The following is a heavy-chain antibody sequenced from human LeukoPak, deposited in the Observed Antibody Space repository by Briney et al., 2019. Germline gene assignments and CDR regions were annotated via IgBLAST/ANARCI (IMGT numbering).Heavy chain of an antibody. V-gene: IGHV1-3*01. CDR2: INAGNGNT. D-gene: IGHD3-22*01. Sequence: ASVKVSCKASGYTFTSHAMHWVRQAPGQRLEWMGWINAGNGNTKYSQKFQGRVTITRDTSASTAYMELSSLRSEDTAVYYCARDGYYDSSGLRGLDYWGQGTLVTVSS. CDR1: GYTFTSHA. J-gene: IGHJ4*02. CDR3: ARDGYYDSSGLRGLDY.